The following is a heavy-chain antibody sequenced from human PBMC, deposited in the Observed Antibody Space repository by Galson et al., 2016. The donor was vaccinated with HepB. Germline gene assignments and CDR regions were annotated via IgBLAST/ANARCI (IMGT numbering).Heavy chain of an antibody. J-gene: IGHJ4*02. CDR1: GFTVSGND. CDR3: ARDPPRWGDYHSSGSFDH. Sequence: SLRLSCAASGFTVSGNDMSWVRQAPGKGLEWASVISSGGRTHYADSVKGRFSISRDNSKNTLYLQVNSLRAEDTAVYYCARDPPRWGDYHSSGSFDHWGQGTLVTVSS. D-gene: IGHD3-22*01. V-gene: IGHV3-66*01. CDR2: ISSGGRT.